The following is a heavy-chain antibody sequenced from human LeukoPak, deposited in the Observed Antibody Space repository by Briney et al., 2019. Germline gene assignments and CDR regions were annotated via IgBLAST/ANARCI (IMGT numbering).Heavy chain of an antibody. CDR1: GFTFSNYI. Sequence: PGGSLRLSCAASGFTFSNYIMNWVRQAPGKGLEWVSSISGSSSYICYADSVKGRFTISRDNAKNSLYLQMNSLRAEDTAVYYCARGNINFDYWGQGTLVTVSS. CDR3: ARGNINFDY. J-gene: IGHJ4*02. CDR2: ISGSSSYI. V-gene: IGHV3-21*01.